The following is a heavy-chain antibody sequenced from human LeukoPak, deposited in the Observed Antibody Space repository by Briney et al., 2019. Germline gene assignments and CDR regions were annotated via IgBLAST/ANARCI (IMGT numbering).Heavy chain of an antibody. Sequence: GGSLRLSCAASGFTFSSYGMHWVRQAPGKGLEWVAFIRYDGSNKYYADSVKGRFTISRDNSKNTLYLQMNSLRAEDTAVYYCARDPPYYYDSSVLWGQGTLVTVSS. CDR3: ARDPPYYYDSSVL. CDR1: GFTFSSYG. D-gene: IGHD3-22*01. CDR2: IRYDGSNK. J-gene: IGHJ4*02. V-gene: IGHV3-30*02.